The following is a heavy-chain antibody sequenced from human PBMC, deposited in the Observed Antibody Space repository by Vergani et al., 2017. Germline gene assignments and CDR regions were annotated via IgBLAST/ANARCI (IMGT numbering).Heavy chain of an antibody. D-gene: IGHD1-26*01. V-gene: IGHV3-72*01. CDR1: GFTFSDHY. Sequence: EVQLVESGGGLVQPGGSLRLSCAASGFTFSDHYMDWVRQAPGKGLEWVGRTRNKANSYTTEYAASVKGRFTISRDDSKNSLYLQMNSLKTEDTAVYYCARVGATSYFDYWGQGTLVTVSS. CDR3: ARVGATSYFDY. CDR2: TRNKANSYTT. J-gene: IGHJ4*02.